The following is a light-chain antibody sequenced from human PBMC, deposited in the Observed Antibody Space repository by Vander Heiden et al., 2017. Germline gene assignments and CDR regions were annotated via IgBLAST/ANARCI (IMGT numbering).Light chain of an antibody. CDR1: QGISSY. J-gene: IGKJ3*01. Sequence: AIRMTQSPSSFSASTGDRVTITCRASQGISSYLAWYQQKPGKAPKLLIYAASTLQSGVPSRFSGSGSGTDFTLTISCLQSEDFATYYCQHDDSSPVTFGHGTKVDIK. V-gene: IGKV1-8*01. CDR2: AAS. CDR3: QHDDSSPVT.